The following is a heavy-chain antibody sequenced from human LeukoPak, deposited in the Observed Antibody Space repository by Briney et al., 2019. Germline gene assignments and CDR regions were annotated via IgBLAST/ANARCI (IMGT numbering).Heavy chain of an antibody. D-gene: IGHD2-2*01. CDR3: ARHLSPAAYFDY. V-gene: IGHV4-59*08. Sequence: SETLSLTRTVSGVSISSYYWSWLGQPPGKGVEGMGYIYYCGSTNYNPSLKSRVTISVETSKNQSSLTLSSAAAAVTAVYYCARHLSPAAYFDYWGQGTLVTVSS. CDR2: IYYCGST. CDR1: GVSISSYY. J-gene: IGHJ4*02.